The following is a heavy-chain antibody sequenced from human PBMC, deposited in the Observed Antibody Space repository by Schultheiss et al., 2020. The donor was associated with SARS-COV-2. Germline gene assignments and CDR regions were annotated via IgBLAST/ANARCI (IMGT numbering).Heavy chain of an antibody. D-gene: IGHD2-8*02. V-gene: IGHV4-30-2*01. J-gene: IGHJ4*02. Sequence: SETLSLTCAVSGGSISSGGYSWSWIRQPPGKGLEWIGETYRSGTVNYNPSLKSRVTISVDKSKNQLSLMLRSVTAADTAVYYCARLGGVRQQWAPFDYWGQGTRVTVSS. CDR3: ARLGGVRQQWAPFDY. CDR1: GGSISSGGYS. CDR2: TYRSGTV.